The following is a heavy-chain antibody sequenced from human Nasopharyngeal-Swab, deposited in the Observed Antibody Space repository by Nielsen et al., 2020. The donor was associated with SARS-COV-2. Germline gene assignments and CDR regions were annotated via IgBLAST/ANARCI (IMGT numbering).Heavy chain of an antibody. CDR1: GFSLTTYV. Sequence: GGSLRLSCTASGFSLTTYVMNWVRQAPGKGLEWVSYISSSGSTIYYADSVKGRFTISRDNAKNSLYLQMNSLRAEDTAVYYCASDLAYCGGDCYGNAFDIWGQGTMVTVSS. CDR2: ISSSGSTI. D-gene: IGHD2-21*02. CDR3: ASDLAYCGGDCYGNAFDI. V-gene: IGHV3-48*03. J-gene: IGHJ3*02.